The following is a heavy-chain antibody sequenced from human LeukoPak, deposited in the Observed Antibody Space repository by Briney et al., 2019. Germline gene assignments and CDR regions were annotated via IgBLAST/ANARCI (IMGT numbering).Heavy chain of an antibody. Sequence: APVKVSCKASGYTFTGYYIHWVRQAPGQGLEWIVWINPNSGGTNYAQKFQGRVTMTRDTSISTAYMELSRLRSDDTAVFFWQKAAYDILTGYYSDYWGQGTLVTVSS. J-gene: IGHJ4*02. D-gene: IGHD3-9*01. CDR2: INPNSGGT. CDR1: GYTFTGYY. CDR3: QKAAYDILTGYYSDY. V-gene: IGHV1-2*02.